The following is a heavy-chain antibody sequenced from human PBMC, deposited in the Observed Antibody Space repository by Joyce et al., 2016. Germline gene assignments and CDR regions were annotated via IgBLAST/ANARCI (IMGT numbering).Heavy chain of an antibody. V-gene: IGHV4-34*01. CDR3: ARSQWLAPLMY. J-gene: IGHJ4*02. CDR2: INNSGVT. D-gene: IGHD6-19*01. Sequence: QVQLQQWGAGLLKPSETLYLTCAVSGGPFRGFFWTVVRQAPGKGLEWIGDINNSGVTNYNPSLKTRVTFSVDTSKNQFSLKLTSLSAADTAVYYCARSQWLAPLMYWGQGTPVTVSS. CDR1: GGPFRGFF.